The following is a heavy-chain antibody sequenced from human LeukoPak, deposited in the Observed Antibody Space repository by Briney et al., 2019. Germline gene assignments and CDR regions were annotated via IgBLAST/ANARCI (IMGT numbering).Heavy chain of an antibody. CDR1: GFTFSSYG. D-gene: IGHD2-15*01. Sequence: PGGTLRLSCAASGFTFSSYGMSWVRQAPGKGLEWVSAISGSGGSTYYADSVKGRFTISRDNSKNTLYLQMNSLRAEDTALYYCARVGGPYSFDIWGQGTMVTVSS. CDR2: ISGSGGST. V-gene: IGHV3-23*01. CDR3: ARVGGPYSFDI. J-gene: IGHJ3*02.